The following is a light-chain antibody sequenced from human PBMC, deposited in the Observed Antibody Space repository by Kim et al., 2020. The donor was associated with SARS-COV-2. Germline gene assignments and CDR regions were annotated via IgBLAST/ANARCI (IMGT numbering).Light chain of an antibody. J-gene: IGLJ2*01. CDR2: SKN. V-gene: IGLV3-19*01. CDR1: SLRSYY. CDR3: NSRDSSGNLVV. Sequence: SSELTQDPAVSVALGQTVRITCQGDSLRSYYASWYQQKPGQAPVLVIYSKNNRPSGIPDRFSGSSSGNTASLTITGAQAEDEADYYCNSRDSSGNLVVFGGGTQLTVL.